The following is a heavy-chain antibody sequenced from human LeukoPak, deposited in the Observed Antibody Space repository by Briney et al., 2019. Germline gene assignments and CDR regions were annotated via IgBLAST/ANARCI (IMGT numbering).Heavy chain of an antibody. Sequence: GGSLRLSCAASGFTFSTYAMHWVRQSLGKGLEWVAVMSYDGFNKYYADSVKGRFTISRDNSKNTLYLQMNSLRAEDTAVYYCAKTKGYSYGYYFDYWGQGTLVTVSS. CDR2: MSYDGFNK. J-gene: IGHJ4*02. V-gene: IGHV3-30*18. D-gene: IGHD5-18*01. CDR3: AKTKGYSYGYYFDY. CDR1: GFTFSTYA.